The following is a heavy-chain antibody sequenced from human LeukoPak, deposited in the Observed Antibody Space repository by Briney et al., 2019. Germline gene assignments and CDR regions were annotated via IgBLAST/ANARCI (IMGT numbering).Heavy chain of an antibody. J-gene: IGHJ6*02. Sequence: GGSLRLSCAASGFTFSSDAMSWVRQAPGEGLDWVSTISGSGGSTYYADSVKGRFTISRDNSRNTLYLQMNSLRVEDTAVYYCARARYGDPYGMDVWGQGTTVTVSS. V-gene: IGHV3-23*01. CDR2: ISGSGGST. CDR1: GFTFSSDA. CDR3: ARARYGDPYGMDV. D-gene: IGHD4-17*01.